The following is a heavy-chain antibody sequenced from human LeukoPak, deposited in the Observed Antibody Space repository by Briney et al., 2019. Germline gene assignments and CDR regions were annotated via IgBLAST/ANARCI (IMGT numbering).Heavy chain of an antibody. D-gene: IGHD3-22*01. CDR2: IIPIFGTA. J-gene: IGHJ5*02. V-gene: IGHV1-69*13. CDR3: APSYYYVSSGYYGWFDP. CDR1: GGTFSSYA. Sequence: ASVKVSCKASGGTFSSYAISWVRQAPGQGLEWMGGIIPIFGTANYAQKFQGRVTTTADESTSTAYMELSSLRSEDTAVYYCAPSYYYVSSGYYGWFDPWGQGTLVTVSS.